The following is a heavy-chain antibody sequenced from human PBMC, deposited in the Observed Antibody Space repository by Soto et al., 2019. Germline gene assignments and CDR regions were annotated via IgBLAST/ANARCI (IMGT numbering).Heavy chain of an antibody. V-gene: IGHV3-7*03. CDR2: INEDGSEK. D-gene: IGHD3-16*01. CDR3: ARTGWPQSSYYFDY. J-gene: IGHJ4*02. CDR1: GFRFSLFW. Sequence: VGSLRLSCAASGFRFSLFWMSWVRQTPGKGLEWVANINEDGSEKFFADSVKGRFTISRDNAKNSLSLQMNSLTADDTAVYYCARTGWPQSSYYFDYWGQGTLVTVSS.